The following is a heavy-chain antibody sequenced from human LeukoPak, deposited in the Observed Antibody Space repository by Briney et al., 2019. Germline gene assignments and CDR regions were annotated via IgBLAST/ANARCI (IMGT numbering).Heavy chain of an antibody. D-gene: IGHD3-22*01. CDR1: GFTFNSYS. CDR2: ISSSSTYI. CDR3: ARDQYYDSSGYSNYYYGMDV. J-gene: IGHJ6*02. Sequence: PGGSLRLSCAASGFTFNSYSMNWVRQAPGKGLEWVSSISSSSTYIYYADSMKGRFTNSRDNAKNSLYLQMNSLRVEDTAVYYCARDQYYDSSGYSNYYYGMDVWGQGTTVTVSS. V-gene: IGHV3-21*01.